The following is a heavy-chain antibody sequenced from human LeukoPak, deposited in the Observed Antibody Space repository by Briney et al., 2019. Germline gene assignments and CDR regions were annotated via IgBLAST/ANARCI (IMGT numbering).Heavy chain of an antibody. Sequence: PGGSLRLSSAASGFTFSSSAMNWVRHAPRKGLEWLSAISISGDDTYYAESVKGRFTISRDNSKNTLYLRMNSLRAEDTAVYFCANPEWGTYLVGFDYWGQGTLVTVSS. D-gene: IGHD1-26*01. J-gene: IGHJ4*02. CDR2: ISISGDDT. CDR3: ANPEWGTYLVGFDY. V-gene: IGHV3-23*01. CDR1: GFTFSSSA.